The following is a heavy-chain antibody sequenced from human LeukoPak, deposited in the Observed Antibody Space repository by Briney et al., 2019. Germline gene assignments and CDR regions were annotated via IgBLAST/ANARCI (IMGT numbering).Heavy chain of an antibody. V-gene: IGHV1-2*04. D-gene: IGHD2-2*01. CDR1: GYTFTVYY. J-gene: IGHJ6*02. CDR3: ARQDQYCSSTSCYYYYGMDV. Sequence: ASVKVSFKASGYTFTVYYMHWVRQAPGQGLEWMGWINPNSGGTNYAQKFQGWVTMTRDTSISTAYMELSRLRSDDTAVYYCARQDQYCSSTSCYYYYGMDVWGQGTTVTVSS. CDR2: INPNSGGT.